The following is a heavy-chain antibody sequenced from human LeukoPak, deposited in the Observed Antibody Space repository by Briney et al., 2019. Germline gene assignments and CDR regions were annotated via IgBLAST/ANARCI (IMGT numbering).Heavy chain of an antibody. J-gene: IGHJ6*02. V-gene: IGHV3-66*01. D-gene: IGHD5-24*01. CDR3: AGRDKSYYYGMDV. Sequence: GGSLRLSCAASGFTVSSNYMSWVRQAPGKGLEWVSLLYSSGSTYYTDSVKGRFTISRDSSKNTLYLQMNSLRAEDTAVYYCAGRDKSYYYGMDVWGQGTTVTVSS. CDR2: LYSSGST. CDR1: GFTVSSNY.